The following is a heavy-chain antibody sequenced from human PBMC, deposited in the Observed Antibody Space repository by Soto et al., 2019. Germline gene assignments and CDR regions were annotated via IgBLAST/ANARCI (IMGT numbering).Heavy chain of an antibody. D-gene: IGHD6-19*01. J-gene: IGHJ3*02. CDR3: AIGGSRDWQVAVDI. Sequence: NLPETLSLTCAVSPEYVSDYYWHWIRQAPGKGLEGIVEINHTGKNNDTPALKSRVTMSIDMCKKQFSLKLSSVNAAGTAVYYGAIGGSRDWQVAVDIWGQGTMVTVSS. CDR1: PEYVSDYY. CDR2: INHTGKN. V-gene: IGHV4-34*01.